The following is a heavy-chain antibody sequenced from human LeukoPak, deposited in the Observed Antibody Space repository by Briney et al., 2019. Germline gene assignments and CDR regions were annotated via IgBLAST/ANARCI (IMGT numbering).Heavy chain of an antibody. CDR1: GFTFDDYA. V-gene: IGHV3-43*02. CDR2: NSADGGWT. J-gene: IGHJ4*02. D-gene: IGHD6-13*01. CDR3: AKRGNSNYFDY. Sequence: GGSLRLSCAASGFTFDDYAMHWVRQAPGKGLEWVSLNSADGGWTYYADSVKGRFTISRDNSKNSLYLQMNSLRTEDTALYYCAKRGNSNYFDYWAREPWSPSPQ.